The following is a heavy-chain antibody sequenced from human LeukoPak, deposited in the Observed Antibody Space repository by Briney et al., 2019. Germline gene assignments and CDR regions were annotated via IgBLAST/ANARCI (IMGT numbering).Heavy chain of an antibody. J-gene: IGHJ4*02. CDR1: GYTFTTYY. Sequence: ASVKVSCKASGYTFTTYYLHWVRQAPGQGLEWMGMINPSGGGTYYAQKFQGRVTMTRDTSTSTIYMELSSLRSGDTAVYYCARDYYDSSSSYSYFDYWGQGTLVTVSS. CDR3: ARDYYDSSSSYSYFDY. CDR2: INPSGGGT. V-gene: IGHV1-46*01. D-gene: IGHD3-22*01.